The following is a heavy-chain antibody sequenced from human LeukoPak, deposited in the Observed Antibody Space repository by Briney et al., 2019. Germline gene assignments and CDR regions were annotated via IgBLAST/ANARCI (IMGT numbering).Heavy chain of an antibody. Sequence: GGSLRLSCAASGFTFSDYYMSWIRQAPGKGLEWVSYISSSGSTIYYADSVKGRFTISRDNAKNSLYLQMNSLRAEDTAVYYCATVVPAASSDYWGQGTLVTVSS. J-gene: IGHJ4*02. CDR2: ISSSGSTI. CDR3: ATVVPAASSDY. D-gene: IGHD2-2*01. V-gene: IGHV3-11*01. CDR1: GFTFSDYY.